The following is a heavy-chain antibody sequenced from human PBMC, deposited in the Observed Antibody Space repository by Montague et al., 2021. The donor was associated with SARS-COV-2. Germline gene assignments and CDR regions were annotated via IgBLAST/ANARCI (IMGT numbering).Heavy chain of an antibody. V-gene: IGHV4-4*02. D-gene: IGHD6-19*01. Sequence: SETLSLTCGVSGGSISSSHWWNWVRQPPGKGLEWIEEIYHSGSTNYNPSLKNRVIISIDKSKNQFSLKLSSVTAADTAVYYCATGPPSGLSVAGFDYWGQGTLVTVSS. CDR3: ATGPPSGLSVAGFDY. J-gene: IGHJ4*02. CDR2: IYHSGST. CDR1: GGSISSSHW.